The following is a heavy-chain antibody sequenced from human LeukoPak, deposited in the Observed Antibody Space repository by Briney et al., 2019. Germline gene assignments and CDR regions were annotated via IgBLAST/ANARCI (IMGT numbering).Heavy chain of an antibody. CDR2: ISYDGSNK. CDR1: RFTFSSYA. V-gene: IGHV3-30-3*01. CDR3: ARSYDSSGQGAAFDY. J-gene: IGHJ4*02. D-gene: IGHD3-22*01. Sequence: GRSLRLSCAASRFTFSSYAMHWVRQAPGKGLEWVAVISYDGSNKYYADSVKGRFTISRDNSKNTLYLQMNSLRAEDTAVYYCARSYDSSGQGAAFDYWGQGTLVTVSS.